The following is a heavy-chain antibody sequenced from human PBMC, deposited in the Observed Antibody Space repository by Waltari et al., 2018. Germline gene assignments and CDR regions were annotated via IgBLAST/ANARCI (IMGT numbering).Heavy chain of an antibody. J-gene: IGHJ6*03. D-gene: IGHD4-4*01. CDR1: GYTFTSYY. CDR2: IYPSGGST. Sequence: QVQLVQSGAEVKMPGASVKVSCKASGYTFTSYYFHWVRQAPGQGLEWMGVIYPSGGSTSYAQKFQGRVTMTRDTSTSTVYMELSSLRSEDTAVYYCARGVTDYYYYMDVWGTGTTVTVSS. V-gene: IGHV1-46*01. CDR3: ARGVTDYYYYMDV.